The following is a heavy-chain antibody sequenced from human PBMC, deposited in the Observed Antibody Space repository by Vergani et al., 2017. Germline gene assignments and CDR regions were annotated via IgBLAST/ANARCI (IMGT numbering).Heavy chain of an antibody. D-gene: IGHD2-15*01. V-gene: IGHV4-59*12. J-gene: IGHJ5*02. Sequence: QVQLQESGPGLVKPSETLSLTCTVSGGSISSYYWSWIRQPPGKGLEWIGYIYYSGSTYYNPSLKSRVTISVDTSKNQLSLKLTSVTAADTAVYYCARDGRLGYCSGGSCYGFDPWGQGTLVTVSS. CDR2: IYYSGST. CDR1: GGSISSYY. CDR3: ARDGRLGYCSGGSCYGFDP.